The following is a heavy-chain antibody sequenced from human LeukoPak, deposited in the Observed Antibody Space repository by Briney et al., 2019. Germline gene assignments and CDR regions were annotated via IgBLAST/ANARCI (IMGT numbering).Heavy chain of an antibody. CDR3: ARGRTGYHLLPTKKDSDYYYMDV. V-gene: IGHV4-4*07. CDR1: GNSFGDYY. CDR2: IYTSGST. J-gene: IGHJ6*03. Sequence: SETLSLTCTVSGNSFGDYYWSWIRQPAGKGLEWIGRIYTSGSTTYNPSLKSRVTISVDTSKNQFSLKVSSVTAADTAVYYCARGRTGYHLLPTKKDSDYYYMDVWGKGTTVTVSS. D-gene: IGHD2-2*01.